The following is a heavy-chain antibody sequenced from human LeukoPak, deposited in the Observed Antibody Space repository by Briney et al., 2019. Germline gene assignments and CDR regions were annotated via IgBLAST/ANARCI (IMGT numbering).Heavy chain of an antibody. J-gene: IGHJ4*02. CDR3: TTVQAGYCSSTSCPYYFDY. CDR1: GFTFSGYG. CDR2: IAYDGSRK. Sequence: PGGSLRLSCAASGFTFSGYGMHWVRQAPGKGLEWVTGIAYDGSRKHYADSVKGRFTISRDNSRNTLYLQMNSLKTEDTAVYYCTTVQAGYCSSTSCPYYFDYWGQGTLVTVSS. D-gene: IGHD2-2*01. V-gene: IGHV3-30*03.